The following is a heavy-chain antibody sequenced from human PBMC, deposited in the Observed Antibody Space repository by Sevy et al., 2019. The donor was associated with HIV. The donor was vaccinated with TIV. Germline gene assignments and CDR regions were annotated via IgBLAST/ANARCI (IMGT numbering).Heavy chain of an antibody. Sequence: SETLSLTCAVYGGSFSGYYWSWIHQPPGKGLEWIGEINHSGSTNYNPSLKSRVTISVDTSKNQFSLKLSSVTAADTAVYYCAAPPKSRQGTGTRGVWDYWGQGTLVTVSS. V-gene: IGHV4-34*01. CDR2: INHSGST. CDR1: GGSFSGYY. D-gene: IGHD1-1*01. J-gene: IGHJ4*02. CDR3: AAPPKSRQGTGTRGVWDY.